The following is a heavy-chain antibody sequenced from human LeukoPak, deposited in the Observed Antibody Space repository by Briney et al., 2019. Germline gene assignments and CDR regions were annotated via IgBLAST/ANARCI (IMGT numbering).Heavy chain of an antibody. CDR3: AGGGGRGYCSGGSCYSLDY. V-gene: IGHV4-31*03. D-gene: IGHD2-15*01. CDR1: GGSISSGGYY. Sequence: SETLSLTCTVSGGSISSGGYYWGWIRQHPGKGLEWIGYIYYSGSTYYNPSLKSRVTISVDTSKNQFSLKLSSVTAADTAVYYCAGGGGRGYCSGGSCYSLDYWGQGTLVTVSS. CDR2: IYYSGST. J-gene: IGHJ4*02.